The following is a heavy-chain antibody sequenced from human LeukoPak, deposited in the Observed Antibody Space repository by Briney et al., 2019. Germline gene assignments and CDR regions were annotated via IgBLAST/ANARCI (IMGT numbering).Heavy chain of an antibody. CDR2: ISGSGGST. CDR1: GFTFSAYS. Sequence: GGSLRLSCAASGFTFSAYSMNWVRQAPGKGLEWVSAISGSGGSTYYADSVKGRFTISRDNSKNTLYLQINSLRAEDTAVYYCAKGKPAAIFGYWGQGTLVTVSS. D-gene: IGHD2-2*02. CDR3: AKGKPAAIFGY. J-gene: IGHJ4*02. V-gene: IGHV3-23*01.